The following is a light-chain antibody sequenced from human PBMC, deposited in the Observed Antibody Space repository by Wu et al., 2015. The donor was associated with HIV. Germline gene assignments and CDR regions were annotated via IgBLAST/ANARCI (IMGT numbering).Light chain of an antibody. J-gene: IGKJ2*03. CDR1: QSVSSN. V-gene: IGKV3-20*01. CDR2: SAS. Sequence: EIVMTQSPATLSVSPGERATLSCRASQSVSSNLAWYQQKPGQAPRLLIYSASSRATGIPDRFSGSGSGTAFTLTISGLEPEDFAFYYCQQYGSSPYSFGQGTKLEIK. CDR3: QQYGSSPYS.